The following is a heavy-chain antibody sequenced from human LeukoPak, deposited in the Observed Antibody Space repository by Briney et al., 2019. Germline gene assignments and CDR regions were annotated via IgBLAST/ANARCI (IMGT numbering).Heavy chain of an antibody. CDR3: ARGSGSGWPLDR. D-gene: IGHD6-19*01. CDR1: GGSISSGDYY. Sequence: PSETLSLTCTVSGGSISSGDYYWSWIRQPPGKGLEWIGYIYYSGSTYYNPSLKSRVTISVDTSKNQFSLKLSSVTAADTAVYYCARGSGSGWPLDRWGQGALVTVSS. CDR2: IYYSGST. J-gene: IGHJ5*02. V-gene: IGHV4-30-4*01.